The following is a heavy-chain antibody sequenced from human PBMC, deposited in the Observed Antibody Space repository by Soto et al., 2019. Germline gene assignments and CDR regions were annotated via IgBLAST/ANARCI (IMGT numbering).Heavy chain of an antibody. D-gene: IGHD3-10*01. Sequence: QVQLVQSGAEVKKPGSSVKVSCKASGDTFSFYTINWVRQAPGLGLEWMGRVNPILSMSNYAQKFQGRVTMTADKSTSTAYMELRSLRCEDTAFYYGATSYGSGYRACDYWGQGALVTVSS. V-gene: IGHV1-69*02. CDR1: GDTFSFYT. J-gene: IGHJ4*02. CDR3: ATSYGSGYRACDY. CDR2: VNPILSMS.